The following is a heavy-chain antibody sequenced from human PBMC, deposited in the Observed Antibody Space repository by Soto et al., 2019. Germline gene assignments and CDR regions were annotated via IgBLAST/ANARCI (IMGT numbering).Heavy chain of an antibody. CDR2: INPSGGST. D-gene: IGHD2-15*01. CDR1: GYTFTSYY. J-gene: IGHJ6*02. CDR3: ARDLKKDIVVVVAATCGMDV. V-gene: IGHV1-46*01. Sequence: ASVKVSCKASGYTFTSYYMHWVRQAPGQGLEWMGIINPSGGSTSYAQKFQGRVTMTRDTSTSTVYMELSSLRSEDTAVYYCARDLKKDIVVVVAATCGMDVWGQGTTVTVSS.